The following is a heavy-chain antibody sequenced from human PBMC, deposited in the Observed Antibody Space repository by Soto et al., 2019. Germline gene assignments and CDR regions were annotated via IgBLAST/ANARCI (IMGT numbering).Heavy chain of an antibody. CDR1: GYTFTSYY. Sequence: GASVKVSCKASGYTFTSYYMHWVRQAPGQGLEWMGIINPSGGSTSYAQKFQGRVTMTRDTSTSTVYMELSSLRSEDTAVYYCAKKDIVVVPAAIPEDTDYWGQGTLVTVSS. V-gene: IGHV1-46*01. CDR3: AKKDIVVVPAAIPEDTDY. CDR2: INPSGGST. J-gene: IGHJ4*02. D-gene: IGHD2-2*02.